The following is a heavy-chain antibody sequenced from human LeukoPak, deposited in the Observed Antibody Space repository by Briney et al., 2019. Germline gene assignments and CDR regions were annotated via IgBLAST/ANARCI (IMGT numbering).Heavy chain of an antibody. CDR1: RFTFSRYW. D-gene: IGHD2-2*01. J-gene: IGHJ4*02. CDR3: AREWGIECCSTTGCSLYS. CDR2: IKQGGSEK. Sequence: GGSLRLSCAASRFTFSRYWMSGLRQAPGKGVEGVANIKQGGSEKYCVDSVKGRFTLSRDNAKNSLYLKMNSLRVKDTAVDFWAREWGIECCSTTGCSLYSWGGGIVVTVSS. V-gene: IGHV3-7*01.